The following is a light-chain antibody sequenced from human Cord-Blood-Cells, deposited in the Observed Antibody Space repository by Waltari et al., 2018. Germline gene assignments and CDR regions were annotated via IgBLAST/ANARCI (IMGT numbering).Light chain of an antibody. V-gene: IGLV2-11*01. Sequence: QSALTQPRSVSGSPGQSVTISCTGTSSDVGGYNYVSWYQQHPGKAPKLMIYEVSTRPSGVPDRFYGSKSANTAALTSSGLQAEDAADYCCCSYAGSYTYVFGTGTKVTVL. J-gene: IGLJ1*01. CDR1: SSDVGGYNY. CDR3: CSYAGSYTYV. CDR2: EVS.